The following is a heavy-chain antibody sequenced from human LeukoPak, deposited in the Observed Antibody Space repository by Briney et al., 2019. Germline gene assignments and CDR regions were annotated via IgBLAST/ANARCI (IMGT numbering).Heavy chain of an antibody. CDR1: GFTFSSYA. CDR2: IGYSGGDI. Sequence: GGSLGLSCAASGFTFSSYAMTWVRQAPGKGLEWVSVIGYSGGDIQYADSVKGRFTISRDNSKNTLYLQMNSLRVEDTAAYYCAKYAPPTTVVTRFFDYWGQGTLVTVSS. CDR3: AKYAPPTTVVTRFFDY. V-gene: IGHV3-23*01. J-gene: IGHJ4*02. D-gene: IGHD4-23*01.